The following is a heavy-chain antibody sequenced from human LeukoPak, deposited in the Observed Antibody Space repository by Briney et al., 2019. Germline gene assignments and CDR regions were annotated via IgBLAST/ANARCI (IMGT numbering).Heavy chain of an antibody. CDR1: GFTFSLYW. J-gene: IGHJ3*02. D-gene: IGHD6-19*01. V-gene: IGHV3-21*01. CDR2: ISGSSSYI. Sequence: GGSLRLSCAASGFTFSLYWMNWVRQAPGKGLEWVSSISGSSSYINYADSVKGRFTISRDNAQNSLFLQLNSLRAEDTAVYYCARDPYSSGWYKDAFDIWGQGTMVTVSS. CDR3: ARDPYSSGWYKDAFDI.